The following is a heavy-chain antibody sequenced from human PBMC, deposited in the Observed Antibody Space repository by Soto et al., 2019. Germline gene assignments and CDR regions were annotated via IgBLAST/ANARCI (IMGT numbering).Heavy chain of an antibody. V-gene: IGHV1-69*12. Sequence: QVQLVQSGAEVKKPGSSVKVSCKASGGAFSSYAISWVRHAPGQGLEWVGGIITIFGTANYAQKFQGRVTITADESTSTAYMELSRLRSEYTAVYYCARISGYCSGGSCSRSTGYWGQGTLVTVSS. CDR1: GGAFSSYA. D-gene: IGHD2-15*01. J-gene: IGHJ4*02. CDR2: IITIFGTA. CDR3: ARISGYCSGGSCSRSTGY.